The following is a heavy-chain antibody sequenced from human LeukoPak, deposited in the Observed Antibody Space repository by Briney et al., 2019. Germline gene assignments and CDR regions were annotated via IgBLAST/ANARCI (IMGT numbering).Heavy chain of an antibody. Sequence: GGSLRLSCAASGFNFTNFAMHWVRQAPGKGLECVSVISNDERNKYYADSVKGRFTISRDNSNSMVYLQMTSLSLEDTAIYYCARPSPPGDGEDPSDYWGPGSLVIVSS. CDR2: ISNDERNK. J-gene: IGHJ4*02. CDR1: GFNFTNFA. D-gene: IGHD5-24*01. CDR3: ARPSPPGDGEDPSDY. V-gene: IGHV3-30*01.